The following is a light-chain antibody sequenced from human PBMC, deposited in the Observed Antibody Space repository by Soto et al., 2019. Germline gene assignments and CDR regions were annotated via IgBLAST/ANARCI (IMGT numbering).Light chain of an antibody. Sequence: DVQMTQSPSSLSAFVGDRVTITCRASQGIAPYLAWFQQKPAKVPKLLIYATSTLQSGVPSRFSGSGSGTDFTLAINSLQPEDVETYYCQKYNSAPLTFGGGTKVEIK. CDR3: QKYNSAPLT. CDR1: QGIAPY. J-gene: IGKJ4*02. CDR2: ATS. V-gene: IGKV1-27*01.